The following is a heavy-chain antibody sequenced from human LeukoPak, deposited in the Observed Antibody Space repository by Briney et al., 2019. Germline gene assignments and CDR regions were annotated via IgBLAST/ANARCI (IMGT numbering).Heavy chain of an antibody. CDR3: AKSRGYYDFWSDNKDAFDI. V-gene: IGHV3-9*03. D-gene: IGHD3-3*01. Sequence: GGSLRLSCAASGFTFDDYAMHWVRQAPGKGLEWVSGIRWNSGSIGYADSVKGRFTISRDNAKNSLYLQMNSLRAEDMALYYCAKSRGYYDFWSDNKDAFDIWGQGTMVTVSS. CDR2: IRWNSGSI. J-gene: IGHJ3*02. CDR1: GFTFDDYA.